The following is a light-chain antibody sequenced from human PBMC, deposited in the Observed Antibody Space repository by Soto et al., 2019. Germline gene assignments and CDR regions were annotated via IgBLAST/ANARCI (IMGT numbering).Light chain of an antibody. CDR3: QQRNNWPKIT. CDR2: GAY. Sequence: EIVLTQSPATLALSPGEKATLSCRASQSVSSNLAWYQQKPGQAPRLIIYGAYTRATGIPARFSGSGSGTEFTLTISSLQSEDFAVYDCQQRNNWPKITFGQGTRLEF. V-gene: IGKV3-15*01. CDR1: QSVSSN. J-gene: IGKJ5*01.